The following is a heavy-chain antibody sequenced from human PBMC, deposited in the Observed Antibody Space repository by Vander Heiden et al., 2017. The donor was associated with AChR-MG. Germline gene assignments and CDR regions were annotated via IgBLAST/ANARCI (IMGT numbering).Heavy chain of an antibody. CDR3: ARGGGGRYCSGGSCYYR. CDR1: GGSISSYY. Sequence: QVQLQESGPGLVKPSETLSLTCTVSGGSISSYYWSWIRQPAGKGLGWIGRINTSGSTNYTPSLKSRVTRSVDTSKTQFSLKLSSVTAADTAVYYGARGGGGRYCSGGSCYYRWGQGTLVTVSS. V-gene: IGHV4-4*07. J-gene: IGHJ4*02. CDR2: INTSGST. D-gene: IGHD2-15*01.